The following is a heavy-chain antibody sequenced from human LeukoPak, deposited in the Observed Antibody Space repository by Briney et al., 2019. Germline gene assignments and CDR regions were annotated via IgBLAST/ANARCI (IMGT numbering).Heavy chain of an antibody. J-gene: IGHJ4*02. CDR2: ISGSGGST. D-gene: IGHD3-22*01. V-gene: IGHV3-23*01. Sequence: GGSLRLSCAASGFTFSSYAMSWVRQAPGKGLEWVSAISGSGGSTYYADSVKGRFTISRDNSKNTLYLQMNSLRAEDTAVYYCAKLGRWDYYDSSGYTPYYFDYWGQGTLVTVPS. CDR1: GFTFSSYA. CDR3: AKLGRWDYYDSSGYTPYYFDY.